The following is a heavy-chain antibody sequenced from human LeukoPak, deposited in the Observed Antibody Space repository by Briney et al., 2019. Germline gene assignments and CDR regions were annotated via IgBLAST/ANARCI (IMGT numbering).Heavy chain of an antibody. Sequence: SETLSLTCTVSGGSISSCGYYWSWIRQHPVKGLEWIGYIYYSGSTYYNPSLKSRVTTSVDTSKNQFSLKLSSVTAADTAVYYCAAGTAMVEYYFDYWGQGTLVTVSS. J-gene: IGHJ4*02. CDR2: IYYSGST. V-gene: IGHV4-31*03. CDR1: GGSISSCGYY. CDR3: AAGTAMVEYYFDY. D-gene: IGHD5-18*01.